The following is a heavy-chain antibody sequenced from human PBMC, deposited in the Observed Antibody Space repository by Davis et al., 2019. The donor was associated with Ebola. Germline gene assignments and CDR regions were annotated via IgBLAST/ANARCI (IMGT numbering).Heavy chain of an antibody. CDR2: IYYSGST. J-gene: IGHJ5*02. Sequence: MPSETLSLTCAVSGGSISSSNWWSWVRQPPGKGLEWIGYIYYSGSTNYNPSLKSRVTISVDRSKNQFSLKLSSVTAADTAVYYCARGIRYCSGGSCYSWFDPWGQGTLVTVSS. CDR3: ARGIRYCSGGSCYSWFDP. CDR1: GGSISSSNW. D-gene: IGHD2-15*01. V-gene: IGHV4-4*02.